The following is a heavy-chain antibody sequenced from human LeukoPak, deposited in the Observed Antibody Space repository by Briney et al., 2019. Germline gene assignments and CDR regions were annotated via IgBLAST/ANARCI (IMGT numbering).Heavy chain of an antibody. Sequence: GGSLRLSCAASGFTFSNYWMSWVRQAPGKGLEWVAVISYDGSNKYYADSVKGRFTISRDNSKNTLYLQMNSLRAEDTAVYYCARGQEMATIGYFDYWGQGTLVTVSS. J-gene: IGHJ4*02. CDR1: GFTFSNYW. CDR2: ISYDGSNK. V-gene: IGHV3-30-3*01. D-gene: IGHD5-24*01. CDR3: ARGQEMATIGYFDY.